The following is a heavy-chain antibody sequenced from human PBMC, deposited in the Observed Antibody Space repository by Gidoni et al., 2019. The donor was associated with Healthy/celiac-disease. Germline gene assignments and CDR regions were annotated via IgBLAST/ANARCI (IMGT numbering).Heavy chain of an antibody. CDR3: ARDIEFHPRWLELGDY. J-gene: IGHJ4*02. CDR1: GFTFSSYE. Sequence: EVQLVESGGGLVQPGGSLRLSCAASGFTFSSYEMNWVRQAPGKGLEWVSYISSSGSTIYYADSVKGRFTISRDNAKNSLYLQMNSLRAEDTAVYYCARDIEFHPRWLELGDYWGQGTLVTVSS. D-gene: IGHD1-7*01. V-gene: IGHV3-48*03. CDR2: ISSSGSTI.